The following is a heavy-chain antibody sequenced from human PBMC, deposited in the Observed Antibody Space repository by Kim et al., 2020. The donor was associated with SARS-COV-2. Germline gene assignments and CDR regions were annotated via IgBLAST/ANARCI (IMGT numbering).Heavy chain of an antibody. Sequence: SETLSLTCAVYGGSFSGYYWSWIRQPPGKGLEWIGEINHSGITNYNPSLKSRVTISVDTSNNQFSLKLSSVTAADAAVYYCARWHSIAVAFDYWGQGTLVTVSS. CDR2: INHSGIT. CDR1: GGSFSGYY. D-gene: IGHD6-19*01. J-gene: IGHJ4*02. V-gene: IGHV4-34*01. CDR3: ARWHSIAVAFDY.